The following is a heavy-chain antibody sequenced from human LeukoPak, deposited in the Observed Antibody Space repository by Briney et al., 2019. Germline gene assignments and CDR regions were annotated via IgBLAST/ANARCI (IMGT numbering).Heavy chain of an antibody. J-gene: IGHJ5*02. CDR3: AKGYNYSKGWFDP. CDR2: ISASGGST. D-gene: IGHD4-11*01. V-gene: IGHV3-23*01. CDR1: GFTFSSYA. Sequence: RGSLRLSCAASGFTFSSYAMSWVRQAPGKGLERVSAISASGGSTYYADSVKGRFTISRDNSKNTLYLQMNSLRAEDTAVYYCAKGYNYSKGWFDPWGQGTLVTVSS.